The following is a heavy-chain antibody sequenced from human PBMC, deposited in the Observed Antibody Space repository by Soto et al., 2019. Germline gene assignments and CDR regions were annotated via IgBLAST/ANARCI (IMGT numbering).Heavy chain of an antibody. Sequence: GSLRLSCTASGFTFSTYGMSWVRQAPGKGLEWVSSLSGDGTTTYYIDSVKGRFTISRDNSRNTLSLQMNSLRTEDTAVYYCAKDISFDTSAYNYWGQGILVTVSS. V-gene: IGHV3-23*01. CDR2: LSGDGTTT. D-gene: IGHD3-22*01. J-gene: IGHJ4*02. CDR3: AKDISFDTSAYNY. CDR1: GFTFSTYG.